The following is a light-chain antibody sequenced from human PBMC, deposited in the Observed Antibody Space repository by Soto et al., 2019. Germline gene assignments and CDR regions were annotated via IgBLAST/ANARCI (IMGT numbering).Light chain of an antibody. CDR1: QSINNN. J-gene: IGKJ1*01. CDR3: QQSYTPPWT. V-gene: IGKV1-39*01. CDR2: AAS. Sequence: DIQMTQSASSLSASVGDRVTITCRARQSINNNLKWYQQRPGEAPKLLIYAASSLQGGVPSRFSSRGSGTVRTLPIMGLQPEECATYICQQSYTPPWTFGQGTKVEVK.